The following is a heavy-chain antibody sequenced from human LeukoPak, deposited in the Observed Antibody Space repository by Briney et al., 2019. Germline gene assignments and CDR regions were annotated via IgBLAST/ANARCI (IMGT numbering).Heavy chain of an antibody. D-gene: IGHD3-10*01. CDR3: AKDPYSDYGSGRPPFMDV. J-gene: IGHJ6*02. CDR1: GFSFSYYA. CDR2: ISDSGRDA. Sequence: PGGSLRLSCAASGFSFSYYAMSWVRQAPGEGLDWVSTISDSGRDAYYADSVKGRFTISRDNSKNTLYLQMTSLRVEDTATYYCAKDPYSDYGSGRPPFMDVWGQGTTVAVSS. V-gene: IGHV3-23*01.